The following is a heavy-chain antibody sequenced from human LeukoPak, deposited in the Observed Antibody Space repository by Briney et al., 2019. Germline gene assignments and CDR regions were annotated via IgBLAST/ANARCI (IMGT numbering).Heavy chain of an antibody. Sequence: PGGSLRLSCAASGFTFSAYTMNWVRQAPGKGLEWVSSISDSSSEIYYADSVKGRFTISRDNAKNTLFLQMNSLRAEDTAVYYCARDIYYDSSGYYGSVYWGQGTLVTVSS. V-gene: IGHV3-21*01. CDR3: ARDIYYDSSGYYGSVY. D-gene: IGHD3-22*01. CDR1: GFTFSAYT. J-gene: IGHJ4*02. CDR2: ISDSSSEI.